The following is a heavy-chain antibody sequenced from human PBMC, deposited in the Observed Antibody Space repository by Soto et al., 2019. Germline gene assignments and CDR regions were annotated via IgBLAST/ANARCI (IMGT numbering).Heavy chain of an antibody. J-gene: IGHJ4*02. CDR3: ARDMDDGTDY. Sequence: GASVKVYGKAFGYTFTSYYMHWVRQAPGQGREWMGILNPSGGSTSYAQKFQGRVTMTRDTSTSTVYMELSSLRSEDTAVYYCARDMDDGTDYWGQGPRVTVSS. CDR2: LNPSGGST. V-gene: IGHV1-46*01. CDR1: GYTFTSYY. D-gene: IGHD4-17*01.